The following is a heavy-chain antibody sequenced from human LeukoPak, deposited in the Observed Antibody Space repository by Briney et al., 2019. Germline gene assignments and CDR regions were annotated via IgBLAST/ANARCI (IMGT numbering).Heavy chain of an antibody. D-gene: IGHD3-16*01. CDR1: GFTFNSYS. J-gene: IGHJ4*02. Sequence: GGSLRLSCAASGFTFNSYSMNWVRQAPGKGLEWVSSISGSNSYIYYADSMKGRFTISRDNAKNSLYLQMNSLRAEDTAVYYCARTTSWGNYFEYWGRGTLVTVSS. V-gene: IGHV3-21*01. CDR2: ISGSNSYI. CDR3: ARTTSWGNYFEY.